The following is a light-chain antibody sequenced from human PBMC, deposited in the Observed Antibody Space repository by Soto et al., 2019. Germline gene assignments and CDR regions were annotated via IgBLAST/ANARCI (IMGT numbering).Light chain of an antibody. CDR2: DAS. J-gene: IGKJ4*01. CDR1: QSVGKNY. Sequence: PGERATLSCRASQSVGKNYLAWFQQKPGQAPRLLLYDASSRATGVPDRFSGSGSGTDFTLTISRLEPEDFAVYYCQQYASAPLPFGGGTKVDIK. CDR3: QQYASAPLP. V-gene: IGKV3-20*01.